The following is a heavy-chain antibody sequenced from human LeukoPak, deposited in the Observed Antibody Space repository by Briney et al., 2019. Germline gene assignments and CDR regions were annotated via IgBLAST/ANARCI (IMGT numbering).Heavy chain of an antibody. CDR2: ISDSGGDT. CDR3: ARDLRIAAAEYYYGMDV. D-gene: IGHD6-13*01. Sequence: GGSLRLSCTGSGFTFSNYVMSWVRQAPGRRLEWVSGISDSGGDTDYADSVKGRFTISRHNSKNTLYLQMNSLRAEDTAVYYRARDLRIAAAEYYYGMDVWGQGTTVTVSS. CDR1: GFTFSNYV. V-gene: IGHV3-23*01. J-gene: IGHJ6*02.